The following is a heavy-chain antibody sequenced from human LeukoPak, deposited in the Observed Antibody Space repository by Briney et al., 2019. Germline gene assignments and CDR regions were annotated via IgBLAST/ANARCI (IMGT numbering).Heavy chain of an antibody. Sequence: GGSLRLSCAASGFTFSSYSMNWVRQAPGKGLEWVSYISNSVSTIFYADSVKGRFTISRDNAKNSLHLQMNSLRAEDTAVYHCARDYYDSSGYYYLSYWGQGTLVTVSS. CDR2: ISNSVSTI. V-gene: IGHV3-48*04. J-gene: IGHJ4*02. CDR3: ARDYYDSSGYYYLSY. D-gene: IGHD3-22*01. CDR1: GFTFSSYS.